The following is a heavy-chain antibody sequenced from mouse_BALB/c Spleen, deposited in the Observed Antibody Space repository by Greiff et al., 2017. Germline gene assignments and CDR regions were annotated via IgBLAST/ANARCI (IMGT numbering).Heavy chain of an antibody. Sequence: DVMLVESGGGLVQPGGSRKLSCAASGFTFSSFGMHWVRQAPEKGLEWVAYISSGSSTIYYADTVKGRFTISRDNPKNTLFLQMTSLRSEDTAMYYCARLNWDDAMDYWGQGTSVTVSS. J-gene: IGHJ4*01. CDR2: ISSGSSTI. CDR3: ARLNWDDAMDY. D-gene: IGHD4-1*01. CDR1: GFTFSSFG. V-gene: IGHV5-17*02.